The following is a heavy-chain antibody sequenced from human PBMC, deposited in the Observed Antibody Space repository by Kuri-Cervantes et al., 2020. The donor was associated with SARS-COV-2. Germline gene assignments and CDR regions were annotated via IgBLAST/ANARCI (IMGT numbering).Heavy chain of an antibody. D-gene: IGHD4-23*01. Sequence: ETLSLTCAASGFTVSSNYMSWVRQAPGKGLEWVSVIYSGGSTYCADSVKGRFTISRDNSKNMLYLQMNSLRAEDTAVYYCARGTPQYGGPFDYWGQGTLVTVSS. J-gene: IGHJ4*02. CDR1: GFTVSSNY. CDR3: ARGTPQYGGPFDY. CDR2: IYSGGST. V-gene: IGHV3-66*01.